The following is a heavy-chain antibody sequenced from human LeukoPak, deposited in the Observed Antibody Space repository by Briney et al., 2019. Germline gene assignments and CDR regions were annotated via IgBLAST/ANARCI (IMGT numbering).Heavy chain of an antibody. D-gene: IGHD6-19*01. Sequence: PSGGSLRLSCAASEFTFSNYAMSWVRQTPGKGLEWVSGISGDGDSRYYADSVNGRFTISRDNSKNTLYLQMNSLRAEDTALYYCAKVAGGSGWYGGNAFDIWGQGQWSPSPQ. V-gene: IGHV3-23*01. J-gene: IGHJ3*02. CDR1: EFTFSNYA. CDR2: ISGDGDSR. CDR3: AKVAGGSGWYGGNAFDI.